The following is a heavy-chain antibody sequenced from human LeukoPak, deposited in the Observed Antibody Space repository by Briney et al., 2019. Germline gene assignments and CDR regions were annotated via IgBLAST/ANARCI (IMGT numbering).Heavy chain of an antibody. CDR2: NYHSGST. Sequence: SETLSLTCAVSGASISSHAWWTWVRQPPRKGLEYVGENYHSGSTIYNPSLSGRVTISVDKSNNQFSLKLTSVTAADTAVYYCASRRVLTGEPYWGQGSLVTVSS. J-gene: IGHJ4*02. CDR1: GASISSHAW. V-gene: IGHV4-4*02. CDR3: ASRRVLTGEPY. D-gene: IGHD7-27*01.